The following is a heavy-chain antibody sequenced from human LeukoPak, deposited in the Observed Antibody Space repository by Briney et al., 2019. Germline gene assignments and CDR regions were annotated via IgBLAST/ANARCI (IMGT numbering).Heavy chain of an antibody. V-gene: IGHV3-23*01. Sequence: GGSLRLSCAASGFTFSSYAMSWVRQAPGKGLEWVSAMSGSGGSTYYADSVKGRFTISRDNSYNTVSLQMNSLRDEDTGVYFCAKGLRTGVGPYMGYHYYMDVWGKGATVTVSS. CDR3: AKGLRTGVGPYMGYHYYMDV. CDR2: MSGSGGST. D-gene: IGHD3-16*01. CDR1: GFTFSSYA. J-gene: IGHJ6*03.